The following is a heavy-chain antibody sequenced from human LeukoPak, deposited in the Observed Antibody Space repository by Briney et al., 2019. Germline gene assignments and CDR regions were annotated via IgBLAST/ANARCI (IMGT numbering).Heavy chain of an antibody. CDR1: GGSISSGSYY. V-gene: IGHV4-61*02. CDR2: IYTSGST. D-gene: IGHD3-10*01. J-gene: IGHJ6*03. Sequence: PSETLSLTCTVSGGSISSGSYYWSWIRQPAGKGLEWIGRIYTSGSTNYNPSLKSRVTISVDTSKNQFSLKLSSVTAADTAVYYCARGRNRQLWFGEFRYYYYMDVWGKGTTVTISS. CDR3: ARGRNRQLWFGEFRYYYYMDV.